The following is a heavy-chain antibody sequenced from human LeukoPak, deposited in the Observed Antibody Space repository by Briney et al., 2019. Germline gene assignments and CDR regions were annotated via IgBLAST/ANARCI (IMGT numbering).Heavy chain of an antibody. V-gene: IGHV3-9*01. Sequence: GGSLRLSCAASGFTFDDYAMHWVRQAPGKGLEWVSGISWNSGSIGYADSVKGRFTISRDNAKNSLYLQMNSLRAEDTALYYCAKDTRSSSLSFDYGMDVWGQGTTVTVSS. CDR2: ISWNSGSI. J-gene: IGHJ6*02. D-gene: IGHD6-13*01. CDR1: GFTFDDYA. CDR3: AKDTRSSSLSFDYGMDV.